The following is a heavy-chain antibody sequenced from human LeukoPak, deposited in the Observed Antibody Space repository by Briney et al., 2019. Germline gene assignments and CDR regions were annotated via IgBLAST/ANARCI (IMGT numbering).Heavy chain of an antibody. Sequence: ASVKVSCKASGYTFTGYYLHWVRQAPGQGFEWMGWIHPDSGDTNYAQKFQGRVTMTRDTTISTAYMELSSLRSDDTAVYYCARLAAVPGWGQGTLVTVSS. J-gene: IGHJ1*01. CDR1: GYTFTGYY. CDR3: ARLAAVPG. CDR2: IHPDSGDT. V-gene: IGHV1-2*02. D-gene: IGHD6-19*01.